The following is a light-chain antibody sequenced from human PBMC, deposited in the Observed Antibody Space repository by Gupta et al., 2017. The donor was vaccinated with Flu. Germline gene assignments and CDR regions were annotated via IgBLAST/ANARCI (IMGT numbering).Light chain of an antibody. Sequence: SVGDRVTITCRASQNINTYLNWYQQKLGKAPQLLIYDASNLQNEVPSRFSGSGSGTHFTLAISGLQPEDFGTYYCQQNYNTPGTFGQGTRVE. CDR2: DAS. CDR3: QQNYNTPGT. J-gene: IGKJ1*01. V-gene: IGKV1-39*01. CDR1: QNINTY.